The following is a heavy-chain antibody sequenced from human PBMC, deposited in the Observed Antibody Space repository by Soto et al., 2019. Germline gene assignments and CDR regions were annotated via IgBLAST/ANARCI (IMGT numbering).Heavy chain of an antibody. CDR3: AREIRPSRRSTNSFHP. Sequence: SETLSLTCTVSGGSISSYYWSWIRQPPGKGLEWIGYIYYSGSTNYNPSLKSRVTISVDTSKNQFSLKLSSVTAADTAVYYCAREIRPSRRSTNSFHPWGQGTLVTVSS. V-gene: IGHV4-59*01. CDR2: IYYSGST. CDR1: GGSISSYY. J-gene: IGHJ5*02. D-gene: IGHD6-6*01.